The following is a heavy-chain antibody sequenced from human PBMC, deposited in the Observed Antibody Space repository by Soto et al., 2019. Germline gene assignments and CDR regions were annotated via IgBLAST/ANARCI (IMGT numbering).Heavy chain of an antibody. Sequence: PGGSLRLSCAASGFTFSSYWMSWVRQAPGKGLEWVANIKQDGSKKYYVDSVKGRFTISRDNAKNSLYLQMNSLRAEDTAVYYCARDFIMITFGGVCDYWGQGTLVTVSS. V-gene: IGHV3-7*01. CDR3: ARDFIMITFGGVCDY. CDR2: IKQDGSKK. J-gene: IGHJ4*02. D-gene: IGHD3-16*01. CDR1: GFTFSSYW.